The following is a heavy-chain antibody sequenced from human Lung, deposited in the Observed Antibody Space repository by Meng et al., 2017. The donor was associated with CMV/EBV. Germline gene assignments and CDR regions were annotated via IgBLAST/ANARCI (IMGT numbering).Heavy chain of an antibody. CDR2: MNPIEGGT. D-gene: IGHD6-19*01. CDR3: AHQAVAGTRGWFDP. CDR1: VHTFTGYY. Sequence: VTKREVLVTVPCNASVHTFTGYYMYWGQHARGQGLEWMGRMNPIEGGTNYAKKFQGRVTMTRDTPISTAYMELSRLRSDDTAVYYCAHQAVAGTRGWFDPWGQGTLVTVSS. J-gene: IGHJ5*02. V-gene: IGHV1-2*06.